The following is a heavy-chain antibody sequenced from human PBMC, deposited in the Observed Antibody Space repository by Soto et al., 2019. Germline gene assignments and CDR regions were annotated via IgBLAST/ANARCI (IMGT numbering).Heavy chain of an antibody. CDR2: IKQDGSEK. Sequence: EVQLVESGGGLVQPGGSLRLSCAASGFTFSSYWMSWVRQAPGKGLEWVANIKQDGSEKYYVDSVKGRFTISRDNAKNSLYPQMNSLRAEDTAVYYCARESSSTSWGACFDYWGQGTLVTVSS. CDR3: ARESSSTSWGACFDY. V-gene: IGHV3-7*03. J-gene: IGHJ4*02. CDR1: GFTFSSYW. D-gene: IGHD2-2*01.